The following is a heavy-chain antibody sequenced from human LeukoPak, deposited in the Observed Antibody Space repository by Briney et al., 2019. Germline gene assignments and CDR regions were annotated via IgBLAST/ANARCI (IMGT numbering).Heavy chain of an antibody. V-gene: IGHV3-21*01. CDR2: ITTSSSYI. CDR1: GFTFSRYS. J-gene: IGHJ6*03. Sequence: GGSLRLSCAASGFTFSRYSMNWVRQAPGKGLEWVSSITTSSSYIYYADSVKGRFTISRDNAKNSLYLQMNSLRAEDTAVYYCARDRRGFAIYYYYYMDVWGKGTTVTVSS. CDR3: ARDRRGFAIYYYYYMDV. D-gene: IGHD5-12*01.